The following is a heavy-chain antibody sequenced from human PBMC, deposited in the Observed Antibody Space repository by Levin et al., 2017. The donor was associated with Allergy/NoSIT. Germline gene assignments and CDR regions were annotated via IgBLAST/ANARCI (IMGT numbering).Heavy chain of an antibody. CDR2: ISGSGGST. CDR3: ASHMLGIAVANLKIFDY. CDR1: GFTFSSYA. Sequence: PGGSLRLSCAASGFTFSSYAMSWVRQAPGKGLEWVSAISGSGGSTYYADSVKGRFTISRDNSKNTLYLQMNSLRAEDTAVYYCASHMLGIAVANLKIFDYWGQGTLVTVSS. J-gene: IGHJ4*02. D-gene: IGHD6-19*01. V-gene: IGHV3-23*01.